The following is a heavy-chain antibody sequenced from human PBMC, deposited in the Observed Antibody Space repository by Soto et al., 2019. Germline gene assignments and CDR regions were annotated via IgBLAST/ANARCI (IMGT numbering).Heavy chain of an antibody. V-gene: IGHV4-39*01. D-gene: IGHD6-19*01. CDR1: GGSISSSSYY. J-gene: IGHJ5*02. CDR3: ARQVQWLVPVIPNWFDP. CDR2: IYYSGST. Sequence: PSETLSLTCTVSGGSISSSSYYWGWIRQPPGKGLEWIGSIYYSGSTYYNPSLKSRVTISVDTSKNQFSLKLSSVTAADTAVYYCARQVQWLVPVIPNWFDPWGQGTLVTVSS.